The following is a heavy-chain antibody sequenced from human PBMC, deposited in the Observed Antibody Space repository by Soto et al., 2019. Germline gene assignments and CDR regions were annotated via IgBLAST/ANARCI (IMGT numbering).Heavy chain of an antibody. CDR2: IYYSGST. CDR1: GGSISSYY. J-gene: IGHJ6*03. D-gene: IGHD3-10*01. V-gene: IGHV4-59*01. Sequence: SETLSLTCTVSGGSISSYYLSWIRQPPGKGLEWIGYIYYSGSTNYNPSLKSRVTISVDTSKNQFSLKLSSVTAADTAVYYCARVGVHRLLWFGELQDYYYYYMDVWGKGTTVTVSS. CDR3: ARVGVHRLLWFGELQDYYYYYMDV.